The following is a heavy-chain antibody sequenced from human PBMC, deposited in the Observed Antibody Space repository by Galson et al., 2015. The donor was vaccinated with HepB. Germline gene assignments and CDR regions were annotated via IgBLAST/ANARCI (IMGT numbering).Heavy chain of an antibody. D-gene: IGHD3-3*01. CDR1: GFTFSNAW. CDR2: IKSKTDGGTT. CDR3: TTSPWGFGVESPGDY. J-gene: IGHJ4*02. V-gene: IGHV3-15*01. Sequence: SLRLSCAASGFTFSNAWMSWVRQAPGKGLEWVGRIKSKTDGGTTDYAAPVKGRFTISRDDSKNTLYLQMNSLKTEDTAVYYCTTSPWGFGVESPGDYWGQGTLVTVSS.